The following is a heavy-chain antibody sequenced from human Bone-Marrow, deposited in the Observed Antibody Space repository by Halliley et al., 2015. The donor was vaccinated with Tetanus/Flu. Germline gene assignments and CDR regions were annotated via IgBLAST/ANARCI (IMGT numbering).Heavy chain of an antibody. CDR1: GDSISRRTHY. V-gene: IGHV4-39*01. CDR2: GYYSGTT. CDR3: TRQQARGLWAFDI. D-gene: IGHD3-16*01. Sequence: GLVKPSETLSLSCNVSGDSISRRTHYWGWIRQPPGKGLEWIGSGYYSGTTYYNPSLKSRVAISVDTSKNQFSLNVSSVTAADTAVYYCTRQQARGLWAFDIWVQGTMVTVSS. J-gene: IGHJ3*02.